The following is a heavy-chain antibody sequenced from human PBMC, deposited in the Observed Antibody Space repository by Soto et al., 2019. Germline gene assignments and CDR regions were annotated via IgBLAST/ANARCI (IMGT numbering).Heavy chain of an antibody. CDR3: ARDGIAAAGTRSYYYYGMDV. Sequence: RASVKVSCKASGYTFTSYGISWVRQAPGQGLEWMGWISAYKGNTNYAQKLQGRVTMTTDTSTSTAYRELRSLRSDDTAVYYCARDGIAAAGTRSYYYYGMDVWGQGTTVTVSS. V-gene: IGHV1-18*01. CDR1: GYTFTSYG. D-gene: IGHD6-13*01. CDR2: ISAYKGNT. J-gene: IGHJ6*02.